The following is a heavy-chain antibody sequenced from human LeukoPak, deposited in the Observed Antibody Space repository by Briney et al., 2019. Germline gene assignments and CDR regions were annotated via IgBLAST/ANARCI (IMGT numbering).Heavy chain of an antibody. D-gene: IGHD2-21*01. Sequence: SVKVSCKASGYTFTSYDINWVRQATGQGLEWMGWMNPNSGNTGYAQKFQGRVTMTRNTSISTAYMELSSLRSEDTAVYYCATKRLWVDYFDYWGQGTLVTVSS. V-gene: IGHV1-8*01. CDR3: ATKRLWVDYFDY. CDR1: GYTFTSYD. J-gene: IGHJ4*02. CDR2: MNPNSGNT.